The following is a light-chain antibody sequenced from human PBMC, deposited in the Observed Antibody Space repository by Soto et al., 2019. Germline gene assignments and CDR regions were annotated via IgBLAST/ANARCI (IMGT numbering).Light chain of an antibody. CDR2: GAS. CDR3: QQYGSSPWT. CDR1: QSVSSSY. Sequence: ETVLTQSPGTLSLSPGERATLYCRASQSVSSSYLAWYQQKPGQAPRLLIYGASSRATGIPDRFSGSGSGTDFTLTISRLEPEDFAVYYCQQYGSSPWTFGQGTKVDIK. J-gene: IGKJ1*01. V-gene: IGKV3-20*01.